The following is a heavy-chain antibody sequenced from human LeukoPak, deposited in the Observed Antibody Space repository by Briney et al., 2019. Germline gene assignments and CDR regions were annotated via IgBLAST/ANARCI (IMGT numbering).Heavy chain of an antibody. CDR3: ARGRDYSDH. V-gene: IGHV3-11*01. Sequence: GRSLRLSCAASGFALSDHYMSWIRQAPGKGLEWVASISSGDNFIFYGGSVKGRFTISRDNAKNSVFLQMNSLRVEDTAVYYCARGRDYSDHWGQGTLVTASS. CDR1: GFALSDHY. CDR2: ISSGDNFI. J-gene: IGHJ4*02.